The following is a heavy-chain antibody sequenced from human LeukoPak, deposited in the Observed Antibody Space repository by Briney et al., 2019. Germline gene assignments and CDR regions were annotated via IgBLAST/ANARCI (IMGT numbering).Heavy chain of an antibody. D-gene: IGHD4-17*01. Sequence: GRSLRVSCAASGFIFSNYGMHWVRQAPGKGLEWVAVIWYDGSNKYYADSVKGRFTISRDNSKNTLYLQMNSLRAEDTAVYSCAREAVTTPSFDYWGRGTLVTVSS. J-gene: IGHJ4*02. V-gene: IGHV3-33*01. CDR2: IWYDGSNK. CDR1: GFIFSNYG. CDR3: AREAVTTPSFDY.